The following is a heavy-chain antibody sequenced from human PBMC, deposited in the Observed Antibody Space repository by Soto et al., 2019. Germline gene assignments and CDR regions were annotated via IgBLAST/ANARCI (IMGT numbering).Heavy chain of an antibody. Sequence: EVQLVEAGGGLVQPGGSLRLSCEASGFTFSIYWMEWVRQAPGKGLVWVSSIRSDGGTIYADYVKGRFTVSRDNAKNTLYLQMNSLRAEDSAVYYCAREQKTEGTPALAFMDVWGKGSTVTVSS. J-gene: IGHJ6*03. CDR1: GFTFSIYW. CDR2: IRSDGGT. V-gene: IGHV3-74*01. CDR3: AREQKTEGTPALAFMDV. D-gene: IGHD2-2*01.